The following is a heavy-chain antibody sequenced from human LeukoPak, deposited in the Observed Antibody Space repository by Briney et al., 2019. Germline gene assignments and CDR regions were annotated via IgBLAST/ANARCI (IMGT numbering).Heavy chain of an antibody. V-gene: IGHV5-51*01. D-gene: IGHD1-26*01. J-gene: IGHJ3*02. CDR2: IFPGDSDT. CDR1: GYSFTRYW. Sequence: GESLKISGKGSGYSFTRYWIGWVRQMPGKGLESMGIIFPGDSDTRYSPPFQGQVTISADKSITTAYLQWSSLKASDTAMYYCARRWESTFDIWGQGTMVTVSS. CDR3: ARRWESTFDI.